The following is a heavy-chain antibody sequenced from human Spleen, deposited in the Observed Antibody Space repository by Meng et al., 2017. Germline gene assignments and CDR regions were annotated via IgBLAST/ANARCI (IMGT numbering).Heavy chain of an antibody. CDR1: GYSITGSYN. CDR3: ARARMALAGTAYFDY. V-gene: IGHV4-38-2*01. CDR2: VYQSGST. D-gene: IGHD6-19*01. J-gene: IGHJ4*02. Sequence: SETLSLTCAVSGYSITGSYNWGWIRQSPGKGLEWIGSVYQSGSTYYNPSLKSRVTMSADTSKNQFSLKLTSVTAADTAVYYCARARMALAGTAYFDYWGQGTLVIVSS.